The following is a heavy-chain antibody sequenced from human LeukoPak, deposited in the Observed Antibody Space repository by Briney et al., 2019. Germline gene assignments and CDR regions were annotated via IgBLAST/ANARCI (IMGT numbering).Heavy chain of an antibody. CDR1: GDSVSSNSAA. CDR2: TYYRSKWYN. D-gene: IGHD3-16*02. V-gene: IGHV6-1*01. CDR3: ARESLGGGVSV. J-gene: IGHJ4*02. Sequence: SQTLSLTCAISGDSVSSNSAAWNWIRQSPSRGLEWVGRTYYRSKWYNDYALSVKRRLTIKPDTSNNPLSLQLMSLTPASPAVYYCARESLGGGVSVWGQGTLVSVSS.